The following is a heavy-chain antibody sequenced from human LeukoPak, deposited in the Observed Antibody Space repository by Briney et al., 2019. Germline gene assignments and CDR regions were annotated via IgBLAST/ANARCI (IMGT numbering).Heavy chain of an antibody. D-gene: IGHD3-3*01. J-gene: IGHJ4*02. CDR2: ISGSSGGSYNII. CDR1: GIIFCTFA. CDR3: ARDFWSVYYTED. Sequence: GGSLRLSREFSGIIFCTFAMNSVRPAPGKGVGWRSYISGSSGGSYNIIHDADSVNGRFTISKDNAKNSLHLQRDGLSAEDTAVYYCARDFWSVYYTEDWGQGALVIVSS. V-gene: IGHV3-48*04.